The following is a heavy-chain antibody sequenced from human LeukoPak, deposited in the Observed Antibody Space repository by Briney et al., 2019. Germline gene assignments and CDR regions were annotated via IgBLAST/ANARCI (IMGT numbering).Heavy chain of an antibody. V-gene: IGHV3-21*01. J-gene: IGHJ4*02. CDR3: ARDRNYDGSVYYEDDYFDY. D-gene: IGHD3-22*01. CDR1: GFTFSSYT. CDR2: ISSSSSYI. Sequence: GGSLRLSCAASGFTFSSYTMNWVRQAPGKGLEWVSSISSSSSYIHYADSVKGRFSISRDNAKNSLYLQMNSLRAEDTAVYYCARDRNYDGSVYYEDDYFDYWGQGTLVTVSS.